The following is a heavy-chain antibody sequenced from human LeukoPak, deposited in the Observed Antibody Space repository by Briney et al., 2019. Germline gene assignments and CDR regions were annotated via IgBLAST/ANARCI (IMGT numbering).Heavy chain of an antibody. CDR3: ARDPRRGQQLVHFDY. CDR2: ISAYNGNT. J-gene: IGHJ4*02. V-gene: IGHV1-18*01. Sequence: ASVKVSCKASGYTFTSYGISWVRQAPGQGLEWMGWISAYNGNTNYAQKLQGRVTMTTDTSTSTAYRELRSLRSDDTAVYYCARDPRRGQQLVHFDYWGQGTLVTVSS. D-gene: IGHD6-13*01. CDR1: GYTFTSYG.